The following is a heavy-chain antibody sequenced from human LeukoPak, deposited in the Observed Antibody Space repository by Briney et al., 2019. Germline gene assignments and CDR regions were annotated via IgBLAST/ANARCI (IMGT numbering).Heavy chain of an antibody. J-gene: IGHJ4*02. D-gene: IGHD4-17*01. Sequence: GGSVRLSCAASGFIFSSFGMHWVPQAPGKGLEGVAFIRYDGSYNYYADSVKGRFTISRDSSKKTLYLQMNSLRVEDTAVYYCAKAMTTVTPFDYWGQGTLVTVSS. CDR3: AKAMTTVTPFDY. CDR1: GFIFSSFG. V-gene: IGHV3-30*02. CDR2: IRYDGSYN.